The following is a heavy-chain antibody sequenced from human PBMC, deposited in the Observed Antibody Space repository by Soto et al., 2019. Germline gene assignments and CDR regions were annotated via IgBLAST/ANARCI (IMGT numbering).Heavy chain of an antibody. D-gene: IGHD3-10*01. Sequence: PWGSPRISCASSGFTLSSNSMSWVRQAPGKRLHWVSVISDDGSTPFYIDSVSGRFTISRDTSTNTLYLQMDSLRVEDTAVYFCAKWPGFGDAWGQGTMVTVSS. V-gene: IGHV3-23*01. J-gene: IGHJ5*02. CDR3: AKWPGFGDA. CDR2: ISDDGSTP. CDR1: GFTLSSNS.